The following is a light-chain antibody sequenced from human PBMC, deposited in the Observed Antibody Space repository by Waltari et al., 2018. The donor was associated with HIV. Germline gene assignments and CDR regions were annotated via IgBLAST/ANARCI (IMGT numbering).Light chain of an antibody. Sequence: SPGQSITISCTGTSSAVGGYNSWSQQHPGKAPKLMIYEVSNRPSGVSNRFSGSKSGNTASLTISGLQTEDEADYYCSSYISSSRVFGGGTKLTVL. CDR1: SSAVGGYNS. V-gene: IGLV2-14*01. CDR2: EVS. J-gene: IGLJ3*02. CDR3: SSYISSSRV.